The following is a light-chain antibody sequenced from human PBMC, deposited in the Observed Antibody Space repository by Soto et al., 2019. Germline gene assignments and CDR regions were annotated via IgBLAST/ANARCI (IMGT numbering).Light chain of an antibody. CDR3: QRYSILST. CDR1: QYIGTY. V-gene: IGKV1-39*01. Sequence: DIQMTQSPSSLSASVGDRVTITCRATQYIGTYLNWYQVKPGRAPKRLIYAASSLQSGVPSRFSGSGSGTEFTLTISSLHPDDFATYYCQRYSILSTFGQGTKVDIK. J-gene: IGKJ1*01. CDR2: AAS.